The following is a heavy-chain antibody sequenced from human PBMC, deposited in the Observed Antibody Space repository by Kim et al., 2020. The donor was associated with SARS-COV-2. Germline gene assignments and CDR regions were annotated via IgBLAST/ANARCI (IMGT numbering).Heavy chain of an antibody. J-gene: IGHJ6*02. D-gene: IGHD5-12*01. V-gene: IGHV4-59*01. CDR2: IYYSGST. Sequence: SETLSLTCTVSGGSISSYYWSWIRQPPGKGLEWIGYIYYSGSTNYNPSLKSRVTISVDTSKNQFSLKLSSVTAADTAVYYCARDRRWLPFPGLYYNYGMDVWGQGTTVTVSS. CDR3: ARDRRWLPFPGLYYNYGMDV. CDR1: GGSISSYY.